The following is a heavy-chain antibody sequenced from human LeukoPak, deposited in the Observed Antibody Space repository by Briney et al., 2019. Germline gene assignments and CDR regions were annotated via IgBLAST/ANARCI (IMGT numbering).Heavy chain of an antibody. J-gene: IGHJ4*02. CDR2: ISASGSGT. CDR1: GLTFSSYS. V-gene: IGHV3-23*01. Sequence: PGGSLRLSCAASGLTFSSYSMSWVRQAPGKGLFWVSGISASGSGTYYADSVKGRFTISRDNAKNSLSLQMNSLRAEDTAVYYCAKDAYSIPFDYWGQGTLVTVSS. D-gene: IGHD2-2*02. CDR3: AKDAYSIPFDY.